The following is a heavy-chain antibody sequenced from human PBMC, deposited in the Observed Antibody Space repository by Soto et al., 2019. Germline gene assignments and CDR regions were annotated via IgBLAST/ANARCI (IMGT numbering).Heavy chain of an antibody. V-gene: IGHV4-4*07. CDR2: IYPGGST. CDR3: ARASVGPPGGGSWIMPFDF. Sequence: LSLTCSVSGGSISNYYWSWIRQSAGKGLEWIGRIYPGGSTNYNPSLKSRVTMSVDTSKNQVSLRLTSVTAADTAVYYCARASVGPPGGGSWIMPFDFWGQGTRVTVSS. CDR1: GGSISNYY. J-gene: IGHJ4*02. D-gene: IGHD2-15*01.